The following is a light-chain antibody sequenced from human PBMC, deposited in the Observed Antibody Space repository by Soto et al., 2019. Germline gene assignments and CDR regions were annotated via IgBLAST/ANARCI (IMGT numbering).Light chain of an antibody. Sequence: QSVLTQPASVSGSPGQSIAISCTETSSDVGAYNYVSWYQQHPGKAPKLMIYDVSNRPSGVSTRFSGSKSGNTASLTISGLQAEDEADYYCCSYTTSSTYVFGTGTKVTVL. V-gene: IGLV2-14*03. CDR3: CSYTTSSTYV. J-gene: IGLJ1*01. CDR2: DVS. CDR1: SSDVGAYNY.